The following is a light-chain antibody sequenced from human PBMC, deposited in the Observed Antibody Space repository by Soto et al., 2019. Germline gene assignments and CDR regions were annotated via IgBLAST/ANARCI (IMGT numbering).Light chain of an antibody. J-gene: IGLJ1*01. CDR2: EVS. Sequence: QSLLTQPASVSGSPGQSITISCTGTSSDVGGYNYVSWYQQHPGKATKLMISEVSNRPSRVSNRFSGSKSGNTASLTISGLQAGHEADYYCSLYTSTSPPEVFGNGTKVTVL. CDR3: SLYTSTSPPEV. V-gene: IGLV2-14*01. CDR1: SSDVGGYNY.